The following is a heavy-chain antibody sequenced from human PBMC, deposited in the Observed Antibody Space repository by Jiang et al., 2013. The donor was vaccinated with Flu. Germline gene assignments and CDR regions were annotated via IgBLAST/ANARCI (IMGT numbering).Heavy chain of an antibody. V-gene: IGHV1-18*01. CDR3: ARDEELFTAMVIPLLDY. Sequence: GAEVKKPGASVKVSCKASGYTFTSYGISWVRQAPGQGLEWMGWISAYNGNTNYAQKLQGRVTMTTDTSTSTAYMELRSLRSDDTAVYYCARDEELFTAMVIPLLDYWGQGTLVTVSS. J-gene: IGHJ4*02. D-gene: IGHD5-18*01. CDR2: ISAYNGNT. CDR1: GYTFTSYG.